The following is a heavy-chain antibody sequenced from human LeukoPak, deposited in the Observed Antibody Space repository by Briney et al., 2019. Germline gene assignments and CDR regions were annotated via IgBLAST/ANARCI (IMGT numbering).Heavy chain of an antibody. V-gene: IGHV1-24*01. CDR2: FDPEDGET. J-gene: IGHJ4*02. CDR3: ATEGKMVRGVYTDY. D-gene: IGHD3-10*01. CDR1: GYTLTELS. Sequence: ASVKVSCKVSGYTLTELSMHWVRQAPGKGLEWMGRFDPEDGETIYAQKFQGRVTMTADTSTDTVYMELSGLRSEDTAVYYCATEGKMVRGVYTDYWGQGTLVTVSS.